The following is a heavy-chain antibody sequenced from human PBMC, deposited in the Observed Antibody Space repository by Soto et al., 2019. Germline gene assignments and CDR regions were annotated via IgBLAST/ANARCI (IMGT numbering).Heavy chain of an antibody. J-gene: IGHJ5*02. Sequence: SETLSLTCNVSGGSISTSRSYWAWIRQPPGKGLEWLANIFYSGSTYYNPSLASRVTVSVDTSKNEFSLKLSSVTAADTAVYYCARHRDIVDAFDPWGQGTLVTVSS. CDR1: GGSISTSRSY. V-gene: IGHV4-39*01. CDR2: IFYSGST. D-gene: IGHD2-15*01. CDR3: ARHRDIVDAFDP.